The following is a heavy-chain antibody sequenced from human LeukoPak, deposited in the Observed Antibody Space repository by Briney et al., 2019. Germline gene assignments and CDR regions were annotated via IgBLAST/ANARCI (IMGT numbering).Heavy chain of an antibody. D-gene: IGHD3-22*01. J-gene: IGHJ4*02. CDR3: ARDVVVWSSGRPTPENDY. CDR2: INPNSGGT. V-gene: IGHV1-2*02. Sequence: ASVKVSCKASGYTFTGYYMHWVRQAPGQGLEWMGWINPNSGGTNYAQKFQGRVTMTRDTSISTAYMELCRLRSDDTAVYYCARDVVVWSSGRPTPENDYWGQGTLVTVSS. CDR1: GYTFTGYY.